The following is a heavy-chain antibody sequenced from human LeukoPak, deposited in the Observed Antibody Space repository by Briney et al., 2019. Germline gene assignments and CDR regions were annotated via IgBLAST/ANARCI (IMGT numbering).Heavy chain of an antibody. J-gene: IGHJ4*02. V-gene: IGHV3-23*01. Sequence: PGGSLRLSCAASGFTFSASAMSWVRQAPGKGLEWVSGISGGGSGTYYADSVKGRFTISRDNSKNTLYLQMNSLRAEDTAVYYCARDPGYSSGWYDYWGQGTLVTVSS. D-gene: IGHD6-19*01. CDR3: ARDPGYSSGWYDY. CDR2: ISGGGSGT. CDR1: GFTFSASA.